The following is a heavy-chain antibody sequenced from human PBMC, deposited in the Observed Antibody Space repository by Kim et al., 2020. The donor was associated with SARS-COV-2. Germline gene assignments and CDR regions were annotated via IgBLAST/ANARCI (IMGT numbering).Heavy chain of an antibody. CDR2: MNPNSGNT. J-gene: IGHJ6*03. D-gene: IGHD3-3*01. Sequence: ASVKVSCKASGYTFTSYDINWVRQATGQGLEWMGWMNPNSGNTGYAQKFQGRVTMTRNTSISTAYMELSSLRSEDTAVYYCARCPAARQYDFWSGWKGVAWGSPHMDVWGKGTTVTVSS. V-gene: IGHV1-8*01. CDR3: ARCPAARQYDFWSGWKGVAWGSPHMDV. CDR1: GYTFTSYD.